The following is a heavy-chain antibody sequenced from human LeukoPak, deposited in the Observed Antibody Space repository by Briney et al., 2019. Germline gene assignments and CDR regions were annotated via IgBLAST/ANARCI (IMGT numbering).Heavy chain of an antibody. V-gene: IGHV3-9*01. J-gene: IGHJ4*02. CDR2: ISWNSGSI. CDR1: GLTFDDYA. CDR3: AKDRVGYFDY. Sequence: GRSLRLSCAASGLTFDDYAMHWVRQAPGKGLEWVSGISWNSGSIGYADSVKGRFTISRDNAKNSLYLQMNSLRAEDTALYYCAKDRVGYFDYWGQGTLVTVSS. D-gene: IGHD3-10*01.